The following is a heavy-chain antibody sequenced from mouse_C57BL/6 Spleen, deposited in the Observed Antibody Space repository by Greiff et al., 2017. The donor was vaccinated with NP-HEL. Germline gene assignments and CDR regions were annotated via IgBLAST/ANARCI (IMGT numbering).Heavy chain of an antibody. V-gene: IGHV5-17*01. CDR3: ARGNWDVGNY. CDR2: ISSGSSTI. CDR1: GFTFSDYG. J-gene: IGHJ2*01. D-gene: IGHD4-1*01. Sequence: EVHLVESGGGLVKPGGSLKLSCAASGFTFSDYGMHWVRQAPEKGLEWVAYISSGSSTIYYADTVKGRFTISRDNAKNTLFLQMTSLRSEDTAMYYCARGNWDVGNYWGQGTTLTVSS.